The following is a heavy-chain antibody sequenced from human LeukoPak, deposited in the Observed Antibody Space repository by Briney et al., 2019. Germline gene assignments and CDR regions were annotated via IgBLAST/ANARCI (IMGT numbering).Heavy chain of an antibody. CDR3: ARVDYDFWSGYYRSPYFDY. CDR1: GFTFSSYW. CDR2: IKQDGSEK. J-gene: IGHJ4*02. Sequence: QAGGSLRLSCAAPGFTFSSYWMSWFRQAPGKGLEWVANIKQDGSEKYYVDSVKGRFTISRDNAKNSLYLQMNSLRAEDTAVYYCARVDYDFWSGYYRSPYFDYWGQGTLVTVSS. D-gene: IGHD3-3*01. V-gene: IGHV3-7*01.